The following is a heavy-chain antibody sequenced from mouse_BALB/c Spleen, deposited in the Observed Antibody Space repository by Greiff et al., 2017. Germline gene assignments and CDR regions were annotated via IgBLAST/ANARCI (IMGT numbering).Heavy chain of an antibody. CDR3: ARIYDGYYFDY. CDR1: GYSITSGYY. J-gene: IGHJ2*01. D-gene: IGHD2-3*01. CDR2: ISYDGSN. V-gene: IGHV3-6*02. Sequence: VQLKESGPGLVKPSQSLSLTCSVTGYSITSGYYWNWIRQFPGNKLEWMGYISYDGSNNYNPSLKNRISITRDTSKNQFFLKLNSVTTEDTATYYCARIYDGYYFDYWGQGTTLTVSS.